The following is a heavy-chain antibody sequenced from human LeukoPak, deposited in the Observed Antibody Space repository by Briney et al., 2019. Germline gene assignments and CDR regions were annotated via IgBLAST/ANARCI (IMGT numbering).Heavy chain of an antibody. CDR1: GGSISSSSYY. Sequence: SETLSLTCTVSGGSISSSSYYWGWIRQPPGKGLELIGSIYYSGSTFYNPSLKSRVTISVDTSKNQFSLKLSSVTAADTAVYYCARCSSSSPYNWFDPWGQGTLVTVSS. CDR2: IYYSGST. D-gene: IGHD6-6*01. CDR3: ARCSSSSPYNWFDP. V-gene: IGHV4-39*01. J-gene: IGHJ5*02.